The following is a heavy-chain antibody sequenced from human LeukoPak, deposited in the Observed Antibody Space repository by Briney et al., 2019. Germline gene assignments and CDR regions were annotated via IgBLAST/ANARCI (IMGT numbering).Heavy chain of an antibody. Sequence: GGSLRLSCAASGFTFSNYAMSWVRQAPRKGLEWVSTISGSGESTHYADSVKGRFTISRDNSKKTLYLQMNSLRAEDTAVYYCARDQGGLNWFDPWGQGTLVTVSS. D-gene: IGHD5-12*01. CDR1: GFTFSNYA. CDR3: ARDQGGLNWFDP. V-gene: IGHV3-23*01. J-gene: IGHJ5*02. CDR2: ISGSGEST.